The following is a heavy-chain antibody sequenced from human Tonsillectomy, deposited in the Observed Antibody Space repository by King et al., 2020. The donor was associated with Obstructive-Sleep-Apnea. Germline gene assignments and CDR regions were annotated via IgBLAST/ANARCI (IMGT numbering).Heavy chain of an antibody. Sequence: VQLVESGGGLVQPGGSLRLSCAASGITFSSYSMNWVRQAPGKGLEWVSYISSSTSTIYYADSVKGRFTISRDNAKNSLYLQMNSLRAEDTAVDYCATGGPDAFDFWGRGTMVTVSS. CDR2: ISSSTSTI. CDR1: GITFSSYS. CDR3: ATGGPDAFDF. V-gene: IGHV3-48*04. J-gene: IGHJ3*01. D-gene: IGHD3-16*01.